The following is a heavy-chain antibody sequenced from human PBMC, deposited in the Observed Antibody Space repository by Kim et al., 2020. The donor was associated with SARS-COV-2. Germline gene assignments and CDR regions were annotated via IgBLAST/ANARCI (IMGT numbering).Heavy chain of an antibody. CDR2: INSDGSST. Sequence: GGSLRLSCAASGFTFSRYWMHWVRQAPRKGLVWVSHINSDGSSTTHADSVKGRFTISRDNAKNTLYLQMNSLRVEDTAVYYCARVYSSGYWGQGTLVTVSS. V-gene: IGHV3-74*01. D-gene: IGHD6-25*01. CDR3: ARVYSSGY. J-gene: IGHJ4*02. CDR1: GFTFSRYW.